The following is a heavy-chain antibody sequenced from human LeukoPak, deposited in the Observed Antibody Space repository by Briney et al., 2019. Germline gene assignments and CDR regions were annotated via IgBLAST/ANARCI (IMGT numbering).Heavy chain of an antibody. J-gene: IGHJ6*03. CDR2: ISSSIPFR. D-gene: IGHD2-8*01. CDR3: ARDYCANGVCPFFYYYYYMDV. V-gene: IGHV3-21*01. CDR1: GFTFNDYS. Sequence: GGSLRLSCAASGFTFNDYSVNWVRQAPGKGLEWVSSISSSIPFRYYADSVKGRFTISRDNAKNSVYPQMNSLPAEDTAVYYCARDYCANGVCPFFYYYYYMDVWGKGTTVTVSS.